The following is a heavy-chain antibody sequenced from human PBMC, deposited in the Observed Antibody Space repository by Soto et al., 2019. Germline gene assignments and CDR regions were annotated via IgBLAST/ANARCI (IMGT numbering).Heavy chain of an antibody. J-gene: IGHJ5*02. Sequence: PGGSLRLSCAASGFTFSSYSMNWVRQAPGKGLEWVSSISSSSSYIYYADSVKGRFTISRDNAKNSLYLQMNSLRAEDTAVYYCARDKVVPAAIGWFDPWGQGTLVTVSS. D-gene: IGHD2-2*01. CDR1: GFTFSSYS. CDR3: ARDKVVPAAIGWFDP. CDR2: ISSSSSYI. V-gene: IGHV3-21*01.